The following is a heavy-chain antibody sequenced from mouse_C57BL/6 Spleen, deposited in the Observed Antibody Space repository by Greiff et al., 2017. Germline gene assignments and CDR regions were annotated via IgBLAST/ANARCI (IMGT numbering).Heavy chain of an antibody. CDR2: IYYSGTI. CDR3: AREGLYGWYFGV. V-gene: IGHV3-5*01. Sequence: EVQLQQSGPGLVKPSPTVFLTCTVTGISITTGNYRWSWIRQVPGNKLEWIGYIYYSGTITDNPSLTSRTAITRATPKNQFFLEMNSVTAEDTATYYCAREGLYGWYFGVWGTGTTVTVSS. J-gene: IGHJ1*03. D-gene: IGHD2-12*01. CDR1: GISITTGNYR.